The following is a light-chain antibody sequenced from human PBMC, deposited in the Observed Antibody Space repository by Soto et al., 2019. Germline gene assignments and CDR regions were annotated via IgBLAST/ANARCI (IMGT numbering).Light chain of an antibody. J-gene: IGLJ2*01. V-gene: IGLV1-40*01. Sequence: QSVLTQPPSVSGAPGQRVTISCTGSSSNIGSSFDVHWYQHLPGTAPKLLIYGNTNRPSGVPDRFSGSKSGNSASLAITGLQAEDEADYYCHSYDTILSGSVFGGGTKVTAL. CDR2: GNT. CDR1: SSNIGSSFD. CDR3: HSYDTILSGSV.